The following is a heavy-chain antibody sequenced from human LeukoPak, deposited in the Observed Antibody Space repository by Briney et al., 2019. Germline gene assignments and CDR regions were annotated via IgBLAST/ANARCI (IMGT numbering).Heavy chain of an antibody. D-gene: IGHD3-22*01. V-gene: IGHV1-2*02. Sequence: ASVKVSCKASGYTFTGYYMHWVRQAPGQGLEWMGWINPNSGGANYAQKFQGRVTMTRDTSISTAYMELSSLTSDDTAVYYCASLKNSYDSSGYLVTDAFDIWGQGTMVTVSS. CDR3: ASLKNSYDSSGYLVTDAFDI. CDR2: INPNSGGA. CDR1: GYTFTGYY. J-gene: IGHJ3*02.